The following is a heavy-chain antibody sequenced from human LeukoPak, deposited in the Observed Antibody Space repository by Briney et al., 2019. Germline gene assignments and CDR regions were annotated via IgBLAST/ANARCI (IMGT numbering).Heavy chain of an antibody. CDR3: ARVTGGWAFDI. CDR2: IYYSGTT. V-gene: IGHV4-31*03. J-gene: IGHJ3*02. D-gene: IGHD1-14*01. Sequence: SETLSLTCTVSGDSISGSGYYWNWIRQLPGKGLEWIGYIYYSGTTYYNPSLKSRVSLSVDTSENQLSLKLPSVTAADTAVYYCARVTGGWAFDIWGQGTMVTVSS. CDR1: GDSISGSGYY.